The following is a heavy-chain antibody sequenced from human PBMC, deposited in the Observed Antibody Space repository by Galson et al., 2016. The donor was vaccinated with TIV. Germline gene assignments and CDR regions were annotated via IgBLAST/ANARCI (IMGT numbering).Heavy chain of an antibody. CDR2: ISGSGDRT. D-gene: IGHD3-10*01. V-gene: IGHV3-23*01. J-gene: IGHJ6*02. CDR3: AKEIGEGAYGSGSGLDV. CDR1: GFTFIIFD. Sequence: SLRLSCAASGFTFIIFDMSWVRQAPGKGLEWVSAISGSGDRTYYADSVKGRFTISRDTSQNTPYLQMNSLRAEDTAIYYCAKEIGEGAYGSGSGLDVWGQGTTVTVSS.